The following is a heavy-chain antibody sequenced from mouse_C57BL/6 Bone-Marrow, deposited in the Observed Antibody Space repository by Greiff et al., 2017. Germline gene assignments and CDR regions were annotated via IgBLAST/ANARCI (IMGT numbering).Heavy chain of an antibody. CDR3: ARQAYYYGSSYWYFDG. CDR2: ISGGGGNT. J-gene: IGHJ1*03. CDR1: GFTFSSYT. Sequence: EVKLVESGGGLVKPGGSLKLSCAASGFTFSSYTMSWVRQTPEKRLEWVATISGGGGNTYYPDSVKGRFTISRDNAKNTLYLQMSSLRSEDTALYYCARQAYYYGSSYWYFDGWGTGTTVTVSS. V-gene: IGHV5-9*01. D-gene: IGHD1-1*01.